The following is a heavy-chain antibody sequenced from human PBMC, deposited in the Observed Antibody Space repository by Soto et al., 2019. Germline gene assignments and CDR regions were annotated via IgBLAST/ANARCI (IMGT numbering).Heavy chain of an antibody. Sequence: QVQLVESGGGVVQPGRSLRLSCAASRFTFSSYSMHWVRQAPGKRLEWVAVISYDGSNKYYADSVKGRFTISRDNSKNTLYLQMNSLRAEDTAVYYCAKVSRDTMVRGVPVDYWGQGTLVTVSS. CDR3: AKVSRDTMVRGVPVDY. V-gene: IGHV3-30*18. CDR2: ISYDGSNK. D-gene: IGHD3-10*01. J-gene: IGHJ4*02. CDR1: RFTFSSYS.